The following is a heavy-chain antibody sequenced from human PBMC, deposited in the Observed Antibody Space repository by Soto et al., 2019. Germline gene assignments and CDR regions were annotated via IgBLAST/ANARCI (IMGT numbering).Heavy chain of an antibody. CDR3: ARLNSDYAVDY. D-gene: IGHD5-12*01. V-gene: IGHV1-18*01. CDR1: GYTFTSYG. J-gene: IGHJ4*02. Sequence: ASVKVSCNPYGYTFTSYGFSWVRQAPGQGPEWMGWISTWNDGKTDAQKFRGRVTMTTDTSASTVYMELRSLRSDDTAVYYCARLNSDYAVDYWGQGTLVTVSS. CDR2: ISTWNDGK.